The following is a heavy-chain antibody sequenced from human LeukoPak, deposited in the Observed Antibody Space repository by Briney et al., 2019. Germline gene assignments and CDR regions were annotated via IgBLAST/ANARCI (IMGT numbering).Heavy chain of an antibody. CDR1: GYTFTGYY. CDR2: INPNSGGT. D-gene: IGHD7-27*01. V-gene: IGHV1-2*02. CDR3: ARSTNWGPNYYYYYGMDV. Sequence: ASVKVSCKASGYTFTGYYMHWARQAPGQGLEWMGWINPNSGGTNYAQKFQGRVTMTRDTSISTAYMELSRLRSDDTAVYYCARSTNWGPNYYYYYGMDVWGQGTTVTVSS. J-gene: IGHJ6*02.